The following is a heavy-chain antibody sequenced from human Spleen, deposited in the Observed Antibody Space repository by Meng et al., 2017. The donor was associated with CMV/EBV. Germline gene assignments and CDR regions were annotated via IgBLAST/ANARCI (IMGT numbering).Heavy chain of an antibody. V-gene: IGHV3-43D*03. CDR2: ISWDGSTI. D-gene: IGHD6-6*01. CDR1: GFTFDAYA. CDR3: AKETDYTSSTGLLDY. Sequence: LSLTCAASGFTFDAYAMHWVRQAPGKGLEWVSLISWDGSTIYYADSVKGRFTISRDNSKNSLYLQMNGLSAEDSALYYCAKETDYTSSTGLLDYWGQGTLVTVSS. J-gene: IGHJ4*02.